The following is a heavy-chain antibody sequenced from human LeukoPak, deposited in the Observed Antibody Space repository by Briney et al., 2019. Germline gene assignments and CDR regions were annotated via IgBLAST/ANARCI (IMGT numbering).Heavy chain of an antibody. D-gene: IGHD2-2*01. V-gene: IGHV3-21*01. J-gene: IGHJ4*02. CDR1: GFTFSSYS. CDR3: ARDGDIVVVPAATDY. Sequence: PGGSLGLSCAASGFTFSSYSMNWVRQAPGKGLEWVSSISSSSSYIYYADSVKGRFTISRDNAKNSLYLQMNSLRAEDTAVYYCARDGDIVVVPAATDYWGQGTLVTVSS. CDR2: ISSSSSYI.